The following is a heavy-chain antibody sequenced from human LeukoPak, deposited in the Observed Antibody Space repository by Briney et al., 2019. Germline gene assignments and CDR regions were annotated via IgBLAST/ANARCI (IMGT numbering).Heavy chain of an antibody. J-gene: IGHJ4*02. D-gene: IGHD5-24*01. Sequence: GGSLRLSCATSGFTFTSYSMSWVRQAPGKGLEWVSAVSGSGSGGSTYYADSVKGRFTISRDNSKNTLYLQMNSLRAEDTAVYYCAKSGYNRFDYWGQGTLVTVSS. CDR2: VSGSGSGGST. CDR1: GFTFTSYS. CDR3: AKSGYNRFDY. V-gene: IGHV3-23*01.